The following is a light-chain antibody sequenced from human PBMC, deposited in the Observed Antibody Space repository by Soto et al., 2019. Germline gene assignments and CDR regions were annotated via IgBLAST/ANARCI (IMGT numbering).Light chain of an antibody. CDR1: QSLLHSNGYNY. CDR2: LGS. J-gene: IGKJ1*01. V-gene: IGKV2-28*01. Sequence: IVMTQCPLSLPVTPGEPASISCRSSQSLLHSNGYNYLDWYLQKPGQSPQLLIYLGSNRASGVPDRFSGSGSGTDFTLKISRVEAEDVGVYYCMQALQTAWTFGQGTKVDIK. CDR3: MQALQTAWT.